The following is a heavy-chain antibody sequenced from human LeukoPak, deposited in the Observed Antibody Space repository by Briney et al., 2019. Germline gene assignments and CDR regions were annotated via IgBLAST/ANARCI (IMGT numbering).Heavy chain of an antibody. V-gene: IGHV1-69*01. J-gene: IGHJ4*02. CDR1: GGTFSSDA. Sequence: SVKVSCTASGGTFSSDAISWVRQAPGQGLEWMGGIIPIIGAANYAQKFQGRVTTTAHESTSTAFMELSSLRSEDTAVYYCAREAERDLYYFDYWGQGTLVTVSS. D-gene: IGHD1-1*01. CDR3: AREAERDLYYFDY. CDR2: IIPIIGAA.